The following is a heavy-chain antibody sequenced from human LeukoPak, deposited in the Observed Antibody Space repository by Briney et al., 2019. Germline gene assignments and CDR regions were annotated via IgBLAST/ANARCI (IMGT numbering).Heavy chain of an antibody. CDR2: INSDGFSI. CDR3: AKVALAGITMIVPGYYFDY. Sequence: GGSLRLSCAASGFTFSAYWMHWVRQAPGKGLVWVSRINSDGFSIAYADSVKGRFTISRDNSKNTLYLQMNSLRAEDTAVYYCAKVALAGITMIVPGYYFDYWGQGTLVTVSS. D-gene: IGHD3-22*01. CDR1: GFTFSAYW. J-gene: IGHJ4*02. V-gene: IGHV3-74*01.